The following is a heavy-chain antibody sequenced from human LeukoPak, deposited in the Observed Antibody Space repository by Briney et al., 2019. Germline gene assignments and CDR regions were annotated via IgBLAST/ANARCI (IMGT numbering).Heavy chain of an antibody. D-gene: IGHD5-24*01. CDR3: ARKWLTRGGMDV. CDR1: GGSFSGYY. Sequence: SETLSLTCAVYGGSFSGYYWSWIRQPPGKGLEWIGEINHSGSTNYSPSLKSRVTISVDTSKNQFSLKLSSVTAADTAVYYCARKWLTRGGMDVWGKGTTVTVSS. V-gene: IGHV4-34*01. J-gene: IGHJ6*04. CDR2: INHSGST.